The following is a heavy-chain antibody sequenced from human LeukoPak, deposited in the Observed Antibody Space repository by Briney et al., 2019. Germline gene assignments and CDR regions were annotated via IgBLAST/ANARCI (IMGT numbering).Heavy chain of an antibody. CDR2: IKQDGSDI. Sequence: GGSLRLSCAASGFTFSNYWMSWVRQAPGKGLEWVANIKQDGSDIYYVDSVKGRFTISRDNAKNSLYLQMNSLRAEDTAVYYCTRSGTYVFDFWGQGTLVTVSS. J-gene: IGHJ4*02. D-gene: IGHD1-26*01. CDR1: GFTFSNYW. V-gene: IGHV3-7*01. CDR3: TRSGTYVFDF.